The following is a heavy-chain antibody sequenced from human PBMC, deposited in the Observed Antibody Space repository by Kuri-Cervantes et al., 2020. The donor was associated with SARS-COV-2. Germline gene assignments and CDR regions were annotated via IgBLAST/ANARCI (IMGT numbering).Heavy chain of an antibody. CDR1: GYTFTSYD. CDR2: MNPNSGNT. Sequence: ASVKVSCKASGYTFTSYDINWVRQATGQGLEWMGWMNPNSGNTGYAQKFQGRVTMTRNTSISTAYMELSSLRSEGTAVHYCARRFYGSSWYNYYYYGMDVWGQGTMVTVSS. J-gene: IGHJ6*02. D-gene: IGHD6-13*01. CDR3: ARRFYGSSWYNYYYYGMDV. V-gene: IGHV1-8*01.